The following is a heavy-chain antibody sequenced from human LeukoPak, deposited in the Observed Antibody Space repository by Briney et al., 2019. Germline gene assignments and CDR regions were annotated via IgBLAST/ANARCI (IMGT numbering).Heavy chain of an antibody. J-gene: IGHJ4*01. CDR3: ARTVRRGELDY. CDR1: GGSISSYY. V-gene: IGHV4-59*01. D-gene: IGHD2-21*01. Sequence: ASETLSLTCTVSGGSISSYYWSSIRQPPGKGLEWIGYIYYSGSTNYNPSLKSRVTISVDTSKNQFSLKLSSETAANPPVYYCARTVRRGELDYSGQGTLVTVSS. CDR2: IYYSGST.